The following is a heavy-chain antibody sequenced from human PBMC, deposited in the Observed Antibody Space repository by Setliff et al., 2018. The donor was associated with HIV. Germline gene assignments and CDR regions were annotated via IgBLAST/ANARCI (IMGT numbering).Heavy chain of an antibody. CDR1: GFTFSSFW. D-gene: IGHD2-2*01. Sequence: GGSLRLSCAASGFTFSSFWMSWVRQAPGKGLEWVANIKQDGSEKYYVDSVKGRFTFSRDNAKKSLYLQMNSLRAEDTAVYYCARGEPTILVVPAAFFDYWGQGTLVTVSS. CDR3: ARGEPTILVVPAAFFDY. J-gene: IGHJ4*02. CDR2: IKQDGSEK. V-gene: IGHV3-7*02.